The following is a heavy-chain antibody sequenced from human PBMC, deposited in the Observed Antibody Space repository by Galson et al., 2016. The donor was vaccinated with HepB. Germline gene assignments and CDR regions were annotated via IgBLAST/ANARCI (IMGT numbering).Heavy chain of an antibody. CDR3: ARDGHDFSSGLAYTDGQGLDG. J-gene: IGHJ6*02. CDR2: IIPIFGTP. Sequence: QSGAEVKKPGSSVKVSCETSGDSFSNHGVSWVRQAPGLGLEWVGGIIPIFGTPHYAQKFEARISISADEFTSTAYMELSSLRHDDTAVYFWARDGHDFSSGLAYTDGQGLDGWGPGTTVIVSS. CDR1: GDSFSNHG. D-gene: IGHD3-3*01. V-gene: IGHV1-69*01.